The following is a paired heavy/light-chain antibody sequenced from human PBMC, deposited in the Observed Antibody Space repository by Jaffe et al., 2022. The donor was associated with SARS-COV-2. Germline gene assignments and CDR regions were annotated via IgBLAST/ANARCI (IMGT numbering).Light chain of an antibody. CDR2: DVT. Sequence: QSALTQPASVSGSPGQSITISCTGTSSDVGGYNYVSWYQQHPGKAPKLIIYDVTNRPSGVSNRFSASKSGNTASLTISGLQTEDEADYYCSSYTNTSTLFGGGTKLTVL. CDR3: SSYTNTSTL. V-gene: IGLV2-14*01. CDR1: SSDVGGYNY. J-gene: IGLJ2*01.
Heavy chain of an antibody. J-gene: IGHJ6*03. CDR3: ARGGWHYGSGSYNPFYYYYYMDV. CDR1: GGTFSSYA. CDR2: IIPIFGTT. D-gene: IGHD3-10*01. V-gene: IGHV1-69*01. Sequence: QVQLVQSGAEVKKPGSSMKVSCKASGGTFSSYAISWVRQAPGQGLEWMGGIIPIFGTTSYAQKFQGRVTITADESTSTAYMELSSLRSEDTAVYYCARGGWHYGSGSYNPFYYYYYMDVWGKGTTVTVSS.